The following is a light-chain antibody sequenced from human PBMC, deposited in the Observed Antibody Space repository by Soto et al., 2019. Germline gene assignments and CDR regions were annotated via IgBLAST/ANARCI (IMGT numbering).Light chain of an antibody. CDR1: QSISNN. V-gene: IGKV3-15*01. CDR3: QQYYSFPYT. CDR2: SAF. Sequence: VMAQAPATLSLSPGERATLSCRASQSISNNLAWYQQKPGQAPRLVIYSAFTRATGIPARFSGGGSGTDFTLTISCLQSEDFATYYCQQYYSFPYTFGQGTKVDI. J-gene: IGKJ2*01.